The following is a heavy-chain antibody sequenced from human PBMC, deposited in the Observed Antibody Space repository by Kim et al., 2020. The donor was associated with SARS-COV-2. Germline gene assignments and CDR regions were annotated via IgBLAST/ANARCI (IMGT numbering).Heavy chain of an antibody. V-gene: IGHV1-46*01. Sequence: PSGVSTSHAQNFQDRVTMTRDTSTSTVYMVLSSLRSEDTAVYYCAGSGMDVWGQGTTVTVSS. J-gene: IGHJ6*02. CDR2: PSGVST. CDR3: AGSGMDV. D-gene: IGHD3-3*01.